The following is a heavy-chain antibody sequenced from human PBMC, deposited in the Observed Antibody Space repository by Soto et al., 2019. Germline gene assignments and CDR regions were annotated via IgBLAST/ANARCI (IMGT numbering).Heavy chain of an antibody. J-gene: IGHJ4*02. CDR3: ARATRRSTMVRGVTTALDY. V-gene: IGHV3-21*01. CDR1: GFTFKIYD. Sequence: GGSLRLSCEASGFTFKIYDMNWVRQAPGKGLEWVSYISSTGSPMYYAESVKGRFTISRDNAKNSLFLQMNSLRGEDTAIYFCARATRRSTMVRGVTTALDYWGQGALVTVSS. CDR2: ISSTGSPM. D-gene: IGHD3-10*01.